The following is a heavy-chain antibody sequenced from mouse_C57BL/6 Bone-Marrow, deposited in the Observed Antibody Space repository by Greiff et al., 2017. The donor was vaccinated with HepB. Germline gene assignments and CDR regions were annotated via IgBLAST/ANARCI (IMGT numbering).Heavy chain of an antibody. Sequence: QVQLQQSGPELVKPGASVKISCKASGYAFSSSWMNWVKQRPGKGLEWIGRIYPGDGDTNYNGKFKGKATLTADKSSSTAYMQLSSLTSEDSAVYFCAREEDWDVGWYFDYWGQGTTLTVSS. J-gene: IGHJ2*01. CDR1: GYAFSSSW. CDR2: IYPGDGDT. D-gene: IGHD4-1*01. V-gene: IGHV1-82*01. CDR3: AREEDWDVGWYFDY.